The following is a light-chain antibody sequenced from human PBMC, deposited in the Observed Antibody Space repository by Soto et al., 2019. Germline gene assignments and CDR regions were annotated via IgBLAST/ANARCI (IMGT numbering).Light chain of an antibody. Sequence: QSVLTQPASVSGSPGQSITISCTGTSSDVGGYNYVSWYQQHPGKAPKLMIYEVSYRPSGVSTRFSGSKSGNTASLTISGLLAEDEADYYCSSYTSSSTGVFGGGTKLTVL. CDR1: SSDVGGYNY. CDR3: SSYTSSSTGV. CDR2: EVS. J-gene: IGLJ3*02. V-gene: IGLV2-14*01.